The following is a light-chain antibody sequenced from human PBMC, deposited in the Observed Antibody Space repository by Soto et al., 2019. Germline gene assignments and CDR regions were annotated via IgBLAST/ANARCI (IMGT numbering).Light chain of an antibody. CDR3: QQRSNWPG. V-gene: IGKV3-11*01. CDR1: QSVSSY. Sequence: EIVLTQSPATLSLSPGERATLSCRASQSVSSYLAWYQQKPGQAPRLLTYDASNRATGIPARFSGSGSGTDFTLTISSLEPEDFAVYYCQQRSNWPGFGPGTKVDIK. CDR2: DAS. J-gene: IGKJ3*01.